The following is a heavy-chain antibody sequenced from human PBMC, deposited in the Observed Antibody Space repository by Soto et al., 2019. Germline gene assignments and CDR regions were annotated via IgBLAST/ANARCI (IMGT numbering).Heavy chain of an antibody. J-gene: IGHJ4*02. CDR3: ARRGSGHTFDY. V-gene: IGHV4-39*01. D-gene: IGHD3-10*01. CDR2: IYEGETT. CDR1: GASISRTGFH. Sequence: QLQLQESGPGLVKPSETLSLTCAVSGASISRTGFHWGWIRQPPGQGLEWIGSIYEGETTFYNSSLKSRVTISADTSKNHFSLKLSSVTAADTAVDYWARRGSGHTFDYWGQGTLVTVSS.